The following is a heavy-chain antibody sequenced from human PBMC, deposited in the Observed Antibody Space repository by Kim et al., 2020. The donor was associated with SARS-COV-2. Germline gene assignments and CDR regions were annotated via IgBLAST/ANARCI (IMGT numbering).Heavy chain of an antibody. CDR1: GYTFTSYA. J-gene: IGHJ5*02. CDR3: ASGPAYCSSTSCYLWFDP. D-gene: IGHD2-2*01. CDR2: INTNTGNP. V-gene: IGHV7-4-1*02. Sequence: ASVKVSCKASGYTFTSYAMNWVRQAPGQGLEWMGWINTNTGNPTYAQGFTGRVVFSLDTSVSTAYLQISSLKAEDTAVYYCASGPAYCSSTSCYLWFDPWGQGTLVTVSS.